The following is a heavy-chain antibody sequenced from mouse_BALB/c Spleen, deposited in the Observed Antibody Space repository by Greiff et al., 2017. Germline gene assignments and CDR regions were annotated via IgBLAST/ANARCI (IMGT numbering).Heavy chain of an antibody. J-gene: IGHJ3*01. CDR2: ISYSGST. V-gene: IGHV3-2*02. D-gene: IGHD1-1*01. CDR3: ARGRYYGSSYFAY. CDR1: GYSITSDYA. Sequence: EVKLMESGPGLVKPSQSLSLTCTVTGYSITSDYAWNWIRQFPGNKLEWMGYISYSGSTSYNPSLKSRISITRDTSKNQFFLQLNSVTTEDTATYYCARGRYYGSSYFAYWGQGTLVTVSA.